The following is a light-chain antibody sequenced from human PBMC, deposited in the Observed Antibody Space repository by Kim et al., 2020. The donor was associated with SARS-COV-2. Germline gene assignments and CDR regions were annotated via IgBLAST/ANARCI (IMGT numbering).Light chain of an antibody. J-gene: IGLJ1*01. CDR1: SSDFGGFNY. CDR3: TTHGGFNYV. CDR2: EVI. Sequence: PGQSVTIAGSGTSSDFGGFNYVSWYQQHPGKAPKLIIYEVIKRPSGVPDRFSGSRSGYTASLTISGLQAEDEADYYCTTHGGFNYVFGTGTKVTVL. V-gene: IGLV2-8*01.